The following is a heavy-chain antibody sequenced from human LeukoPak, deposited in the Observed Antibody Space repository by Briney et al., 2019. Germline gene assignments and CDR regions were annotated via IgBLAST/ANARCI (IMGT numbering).Heavy chain of an antibody. CDR2: INPSGGST. V-gene: IGHV1-46*01. Sequence: ASVKVSCTASGYTFTSYYMHWMRQAPGQGLEWMGIINPSGGSTSYAQKFQGRVTMTRDTSTSTVYMELSSLRSEDTAVYYCARANDYDSSGFYYDFFDYWGQGTLVTVSS. CDR1: GYTFTSYY. CDR3: ARANDYDSSGFYYDFFDY. J-gene: IGHJ4*02. D-gene: IGHD3-22*01.